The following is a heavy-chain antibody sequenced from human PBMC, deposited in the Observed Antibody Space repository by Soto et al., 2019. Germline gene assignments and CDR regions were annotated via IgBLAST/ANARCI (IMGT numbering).Heavy chain of an antibody. CDR2: LSGSGSLS. Sequence: EVLLLDSGGGLVQPGGSLRLSCVVSGFTFNTFAMTWVRQAPGKGLEWVSALSGSGSLSYYADSVKGRFTISRDNSKNTLYLQMNNLRVYETAVYFCARDRGGALDSWGQGTLVTVSS. D-gene: IGHD2-15*01. J-gene: IGHJ4*02. CDR1: GFTFNTFA. CDR3: ARDRGGALDS. V-gene: IGHV3-23*01.